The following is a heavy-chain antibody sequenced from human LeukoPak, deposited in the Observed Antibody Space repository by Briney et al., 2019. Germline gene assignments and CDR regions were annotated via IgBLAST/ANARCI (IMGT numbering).Heavy chain of an antibody. CDR3: ARAVAGNRRYYYMDV. D-gene: IGHD6-19*01. J-gene: IGHJ6*03. V-gene: IGHV4-59*02. CDR1: GGSVSDYY. Sequence: SETLSLTCTISGGSVSDYYWSWIRQSPGKGLEWIGYIYYTGSTTYNPSLKSRVTMSADTSKNQFSLKLSSVTAADTAVYYCARAVAGNRRYYYMDVWGKGTTVTVSS. CDR2: IYYTGST.